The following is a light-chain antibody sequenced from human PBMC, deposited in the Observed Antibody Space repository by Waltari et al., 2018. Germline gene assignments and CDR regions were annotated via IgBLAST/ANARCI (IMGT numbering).Light chain of an antibody. CDR3: QQYDSYPHT. J-gene: IGKJ2*01. Sequence: DIQMTQSPSSLSASVGDSITITCRASQGIDNYLAWFQQKPGKAPQSLIYAASTLQSGVPSKFSGSGFGTDFTLTINDLQPEDFATYFCQQYDSYPHTFGQGTRLEVK. V-gene: IGKV1-16*02. CDR1: QGIDNY. CDR2: AAS.